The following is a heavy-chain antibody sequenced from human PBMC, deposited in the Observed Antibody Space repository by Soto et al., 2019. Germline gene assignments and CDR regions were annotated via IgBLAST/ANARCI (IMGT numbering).Heavy chain of an antibody. V-gene: IGHV3-53*01. Sequence: PVGSLRLSCAASGFTVSSNYMSWVRQAPGKGLEWVSVIYSGGSTYYAESVRGRFTISRDNSNNTLYLQMKSLRAEDKAVYYCARDPPATRHGMDVWGQGTTVTVSS. J-gene: IGHJ6*02. CDR3: ARDPPATRHGMDV. CDR2: IYSGGST. CDR1: GFTVSSNY.